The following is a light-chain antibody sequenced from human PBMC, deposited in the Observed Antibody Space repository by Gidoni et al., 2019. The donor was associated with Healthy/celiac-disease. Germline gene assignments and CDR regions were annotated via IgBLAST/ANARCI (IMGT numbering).Light chain of an antibody. CDR2: LNSDGSH. J-gene: IGLJ3*02. CDR1: SGHSSYA. Sequence: QLVLTPSPSASASLRASVKLTCTLSSGHSSYAIAWHQQQPEKGPRYLMKLNSDGSHSKGAGIPDRFSGSSSGAERYLTISSLQSEDEADYYCQTWGTGIQVFGGGTKLTVL. V-gene: IGLV4-69*01. CDR3: QTWGTGIQV.